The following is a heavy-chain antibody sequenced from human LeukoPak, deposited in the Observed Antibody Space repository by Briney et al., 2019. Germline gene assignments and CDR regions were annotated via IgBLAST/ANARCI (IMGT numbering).Heavy chain of an antibody. D-gene: IGHD3-10*02. J-gene: IGHJ6*04. Sequence: GGSLRLSCAASGITFSTYWMSWVRQAPGKGLEWMANINQDGSEKYYVDSVKGRFTISRDNAKNSLYLQMNSLRAEDTAVYYCAELGITMIGGVWGKGTTVTISS. CDR1: GITFSTYW. CDR3: AELGITMIGGV. CDR2: INQDGSEK. V-gene: IGHV3-7*01.